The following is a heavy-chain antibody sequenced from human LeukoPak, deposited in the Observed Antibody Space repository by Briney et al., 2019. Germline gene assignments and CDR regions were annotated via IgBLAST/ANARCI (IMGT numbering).Heavy chain of an antibody. CDR3: ARDYELELRRGFDP. D-gene: IGHD1-7*01. CDR2: ISSSGSTI. CDR1: GFTFSDYY. J-gene: IGHJ5*02. V-gene: IGHV3-11*04. Sequence: PGGSLRLSCAASGFTFSDYYMSWIRQALGKGLEWVSYISSSGSTIYYADSVKGRFTISRDNAKNSLYLQMNSLRAEDTAVYYCARDYELELRRGFDPWGQGTLVTVSS.